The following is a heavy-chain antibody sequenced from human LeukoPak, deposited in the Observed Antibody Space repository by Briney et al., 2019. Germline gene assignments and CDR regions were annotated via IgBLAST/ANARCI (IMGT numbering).Heavy chain of an antibody. D-gene: IGHD3-3*01. CDR3: AREQAGPGDYDFWSGYYPSPIDY. CDR2: ISAYNGNT. V-gene: IGHV1-18*01. J-gene: IGHJ4*02. Sequence: ASVKVSCKASGYTFTSYGISWMRQAPGRGLEWMGWISAYNGNTNYAQKFQGRVTMTRDTSTSTVYMELSSLRSEDTAVYYCAREQAGPGDYDFWSGYYPSPIDYWGQGTLVTVSS. CDR1: GYTFTSYG.